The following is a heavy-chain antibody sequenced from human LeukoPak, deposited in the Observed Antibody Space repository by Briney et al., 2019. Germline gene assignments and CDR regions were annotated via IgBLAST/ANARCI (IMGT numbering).Heavy chain of an antibody. J-gene: IGHJ4*02. CDR2: INHSGST. V-gene: IGHV4-34*01. Sequence: SETLSLTCAVYGGSFSGYYWSWIRQPPGEGLEWIGEINHSGSTNYNPSLKSRVTISVDTSKNQFSLKLSSVTAADTAVYYCARGPVAAGDYWGQGTLVTVSS. CDR1: GGSFSGYY. D-gene: IGHD2-15*01. CDR3: ARGPVAAGDY.